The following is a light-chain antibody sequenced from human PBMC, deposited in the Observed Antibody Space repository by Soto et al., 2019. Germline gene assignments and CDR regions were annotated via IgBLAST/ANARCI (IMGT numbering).Light chain of an antibody. Sequence: IQMTQSPSALAASVGDTVTITCRASQNINLYLNWFQQKPGKAPRLLIYAASTLESGVPSRFSGSGSGTDFTLTISSMQPEDFATDFCQQSYITLSLNFGGGTKVDMK. CDR2: AAS. J-gene: IGKJ4*01. CDR1: QNINLY. V-gene: IGKV1-39*01. CDR3: QQSYITLSLN.